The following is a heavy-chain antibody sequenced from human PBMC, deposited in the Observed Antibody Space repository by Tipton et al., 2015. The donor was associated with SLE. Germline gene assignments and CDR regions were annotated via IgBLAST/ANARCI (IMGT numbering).Heavy chain of an antibody. Sequence: TLSLTCTVSGGSVSSPIDYWSWIRQSPGKGLEWIGSIYDRGSTNYNPSLKSRVTIPVDTSKNQVSLRLTSVTAADTAVYTCAKGDRSSGYQSWGQGTLVTVSS. D-gene: IGHD3-22*01. CDR3: AKGDRSSGYQS. CDR2: IYDRGST. V-gene: IGHV4-61*01. J-gene: IGHJ5*02. CDR1: GGSVSSPIDY.